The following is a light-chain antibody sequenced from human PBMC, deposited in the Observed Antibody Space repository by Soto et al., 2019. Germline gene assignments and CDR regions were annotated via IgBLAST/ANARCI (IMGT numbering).Light chain of an antibody. J-gene: IGKJ1*01. CDR2: DAS. CDR3: KQKNSYPGT. Sequence: DIQMTQSPSTLSATVGNRVTITCRASQSISSWLAWYQQKPGKAPKLLIYDASSLERGVPSKFRGSGSGKKFTLPFGSLQLDVFEIFHCKQKNSYPGTSGQGPRVEIK. V-gene: IGKV1-5*01. CDR1: QSISSW.